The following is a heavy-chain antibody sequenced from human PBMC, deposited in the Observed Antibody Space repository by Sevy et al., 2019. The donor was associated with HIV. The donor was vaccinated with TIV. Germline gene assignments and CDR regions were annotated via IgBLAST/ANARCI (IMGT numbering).Heavy chain of an antibody. D-gene: IGHD3-3*01. CDR2: ISYDGSNK. CDR3: AKDYMLNLWRGYFDS. V-gene: IGHV3-30*18. J-gene: IGHJ4*02. Sequence: GGSLRLSCAASGFTFSSYGMHWVRQAPGKGLEWVAFISYDGSNKYYADSVKGRFTISRDNSKNTLFLVMNSLRAEDTAVYYCAKDYMLNLWRGYFDSWGQGTLVTVSS. CDR1: GFTFSSYG.